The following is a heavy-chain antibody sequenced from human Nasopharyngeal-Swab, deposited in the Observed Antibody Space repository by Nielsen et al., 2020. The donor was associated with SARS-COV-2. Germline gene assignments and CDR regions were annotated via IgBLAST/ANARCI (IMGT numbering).Heavy chain of an antibody. D-gene: IGHD5-18*01. CDR3: ARGYSYGECFQH. J-gene: IGHJ1*01. Sequence: SETLSLTCTVSGGSISSYYWSWIRQPPGKGLEWIGYIYYSGSTKYNPSLKSRVTISVDTSKNQFSLKLSSVTAADTAVYYCARGYSYGECFQHWGQGTLVTVSS. CDR2: IYYSGST. V-gene: IGHV4-59*08. CDR1: GGSISSYY.